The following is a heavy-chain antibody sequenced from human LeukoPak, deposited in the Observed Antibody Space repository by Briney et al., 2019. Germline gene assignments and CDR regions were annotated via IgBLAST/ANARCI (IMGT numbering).Heavy chain of an antibody. D-gene: IGHD6-13*01. V-gene: IGHV3-23*01. Sequence: GGSLRLSCAASRFTFSIYAMSWVRQAPGKGLEWVSGISDSGGSTYYADSVKGRCTISRDNSKNTLYLQMNSLRAEDTAVYYCAKGGTYSSSWYGGAFDIWGQGTMVTVSS. CDR2: ISDSGGST. CDR1: RFTFSIYA. J-gene: IGHJ3*02. CDR3: AKGGTYSSSWYGGAFDI.